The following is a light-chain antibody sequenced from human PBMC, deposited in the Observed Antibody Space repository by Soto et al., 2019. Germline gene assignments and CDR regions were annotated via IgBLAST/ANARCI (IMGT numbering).Light chain of an antibody. CDR1: QDISNY. V-gene: IGKV1-33*01. CDR2: DAS. J-gene: IGKJ2*01. CDR3: QQYDNLPTNT. Sequence: DIQMTQSPSSLSASVGDRVTITCQAIQDISNYLNWYQQKPGKAPKLLIYDASNFQTGVPSRFSGSGSGTDFTFTISSLQPEDIATYYCQQYDNLPTNTFGQGTKVDIK.